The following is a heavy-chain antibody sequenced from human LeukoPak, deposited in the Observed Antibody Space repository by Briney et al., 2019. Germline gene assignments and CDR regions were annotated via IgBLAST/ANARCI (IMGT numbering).Heavy chain of an antibody. D-gene: IGHD7-27*01. J-gene: IGHJ6*02. CDR2: INKEGNEE. V-gene: IGHV3-7*01. Sequence: GGSLGLSCAASGFTFKDYWMSWVRQAPGKGPEWVANINKEGNEEHFVDSVKGRFTVSRDNAKNSLFLQMNSLRVEDTAVYYCATYKNWVAGDVWGQGTTVSVSS. CDR3: ATYKNWVAGDV. CDR1: GFTFKDYW.